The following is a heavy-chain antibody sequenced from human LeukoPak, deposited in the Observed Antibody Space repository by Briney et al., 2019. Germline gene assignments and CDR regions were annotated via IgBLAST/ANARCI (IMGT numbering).Heavy chain of an antibody. CDR2: IRSNTNNYAT. CDR1: GFTFSGST. CDR3: TSHVDFWTGYYTGTYWFDS. Sequence: GGSLRRSGAASGFTFSGSTMHWVRQASGKGLEWVGRIRSNTNNYATAYAASVRGRFTISRDDSKNTAYLQMHSLKIEDTAMYYCTSHVDFWTGYYTGTYWFDSWGQGTLVTVSS. D-gene: IGHD3/OR15-3a*01. V-gene: IGHV3-73*01. J-gene: IGHJ5*01.